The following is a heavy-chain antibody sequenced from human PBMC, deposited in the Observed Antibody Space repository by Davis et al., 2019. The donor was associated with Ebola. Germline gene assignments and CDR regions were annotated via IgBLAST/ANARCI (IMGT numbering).Heavy chain of an antibody. CDR1: GYTFTSYG. D-gene: IGHD4-17*01. CDR3: ARHRMTTVTYYYYGMDV. CDR2: ISAYNGNT. Sequence: ASVEVSCKTSGYTFTSYGISWVRQAPGQGLEWMGWISAYNGNTNYAQKLQGRVTMTTDTSTSTAYMELRSLRSDDTAVYYCARHRMTTVTYYYYGMDVWGQGTTVTVSS. V-gene: IGHV1-18*01. J-gene: IGHJ6*02.